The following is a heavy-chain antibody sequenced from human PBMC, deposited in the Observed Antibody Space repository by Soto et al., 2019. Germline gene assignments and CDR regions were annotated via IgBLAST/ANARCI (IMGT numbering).Heavy chain of an antibody. D-gene: IGHD3-16*01. CDR2: INPSGGST. CDR3: ARDPPGGGGWSNSNWFDP. CDR1: GYTFTTYF. V-gene: IGHV1-46*01. Sequence: QVQLVQSGAEVKEPGASVKVSCKASGYTFTTYFIHWVRQAPGQGLEWMGIINPSGGSTNYAQTFQGRVTMTRDTSTSTVYMGLSRLASADTAVYYCARDPPGGGGWSNSNWFDPWGQGTLVTVSS. J-gene: IGHJ5*02.